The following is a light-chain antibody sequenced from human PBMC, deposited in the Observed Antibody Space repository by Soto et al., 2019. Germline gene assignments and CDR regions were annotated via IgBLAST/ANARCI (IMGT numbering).Light chain of an antibody. J-gene: IGLJ1*01. V-gene: IGLV2-23*01. CDR2: EGS. CDR3: CSYAGSSTPFV. CDR1: SSDFGSYNL. Sequence: QSVLTQPASVSGSPGQSITIPCTGTSSDFGSYNLVSWYQQHPGKAPKLMIYEGSKRPSGVSNRFSGSKSGNTASLTISGLQAEDEADYYCCSYAGSSTPFVFGTGTKVTVL.